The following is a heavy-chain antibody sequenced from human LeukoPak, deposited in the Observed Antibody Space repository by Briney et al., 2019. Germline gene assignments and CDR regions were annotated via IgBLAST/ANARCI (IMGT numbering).Heavy chain of an antibody. V-gene: IGHV1-2*02. CDR2: IHPFNGGT. Sequence: ASVRVSCKASGYSFTDYYVHWVRQAPGQGLEWMGWIHPFNGGTFYSQQFQDRVTMTRDTSVTTDYLDLNSLRSDDTAVYFCARHASGNPEWYFDRWGRGTLVIVSS. J-gene: IGHJ2*01. D-gene: IGHD3-10*01. CDR3: ARHASGNPEWYFDR. CDR1: GYSFTDYY.